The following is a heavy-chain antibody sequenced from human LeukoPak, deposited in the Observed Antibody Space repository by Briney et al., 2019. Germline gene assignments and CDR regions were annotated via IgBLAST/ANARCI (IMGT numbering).Heavy chain of an antibody. CDR2: INHSGST. D-gene: IGHD3-10*01. V-gene: IGHV4-34*01. Sequence: SETLSLTCAVYGGSFSGYYWSWIRQPPGKGLEWIGEINHSGSTNYNPSLKSRVTISVDTSKNQFSLKLSSVTAADTAVYYCARGLGYGSVYYYYGMDVWGQGTTATVSS. CDR3: ARGLGYGSVYYYYGMDV. CDR1: GGSFSGYY. J-gene: IGHJ6*02.